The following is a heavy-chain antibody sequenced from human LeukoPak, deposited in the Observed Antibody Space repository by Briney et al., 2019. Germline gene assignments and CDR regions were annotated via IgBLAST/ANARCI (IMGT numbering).Heavy chain of an antibody. D-gene: IGHD5-18*01. V-gene: IGHV1-2*02. CDR3: ARDLSYGRLSVDY. Sequence: GASVKVSCKASGYTFSTYGISWVRQAPGQGLEWMGWINPNSGDTNYAQKFQGRVTMTRDTSISTAYMELSRLRSDDTAVYYCARDLSYGRLSVDYWGQGTLVTVSS. CDR2: INPNSGDT. J-gene: IGHJ4*02. CDR1: GYTFSTYG.